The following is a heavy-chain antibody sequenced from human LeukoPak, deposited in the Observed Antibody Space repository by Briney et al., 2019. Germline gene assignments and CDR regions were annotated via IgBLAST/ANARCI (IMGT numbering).Heavy chain of an antibody. CDR2: ICPSGNT. V-gene: IGHV4-4*07. Sequence: SETLSLTCTVSDGSISSYFWTWVRQPAGKGLEWIGRICPSGNTNYNPSLKSRVSMSVDTSMNQFSLNLTSVTAADTAVYYCAREGTVARGLDYWGQGTLVTVSS. CDR3: AREGTVARGLDY. J-gene: IGHJ4*02. CDR1: DGSISSYF. D-gene: IGHD4-17*01.